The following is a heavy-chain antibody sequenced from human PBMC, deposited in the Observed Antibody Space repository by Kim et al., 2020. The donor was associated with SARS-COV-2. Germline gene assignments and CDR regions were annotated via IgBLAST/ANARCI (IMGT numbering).Heavy chain of an antibody. V-gene: IGHV3-11*06. J-gene: IGHJ3*02. D-gene: IGHD3-10*01. CDR1: GFTFSDYY. CDR3: ARDMQFEVLLWFGDAFDI. CDR2: ISSSSSYT. Sequence: GGSLRLSCAASGFTFSDYYMSWIRQAPGKGLEWVSYISSSSSYTNYADSVKGRFTISRDNAKNSLYLQMNSLRAEDTAVYYCARDMQFEVLLWFGDAFDIWGQGTMVTVSS.